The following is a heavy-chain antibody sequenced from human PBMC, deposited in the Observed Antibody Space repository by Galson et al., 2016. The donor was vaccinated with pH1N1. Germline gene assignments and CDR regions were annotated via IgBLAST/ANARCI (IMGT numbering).Heavy chain of an antibody. CDR3: AKARATGIVNTGDFDY. CDR2: ITFTGGST. Sequence: SLRLSCAASGFTFRNYGMSWVRQAPGKGLEWVSAITFTGGSTYYAADVKGRFTISRDTSKNTLYLQMNSLRVEDTAVYYCAKARATGIVNTGDFDYWGQGTLVTVSS. V-gene: IGHV3-23*01. D-gene: IGHD1-14*01. CDR1: GFTFRNYG. J-gene: IGHJ4*02.